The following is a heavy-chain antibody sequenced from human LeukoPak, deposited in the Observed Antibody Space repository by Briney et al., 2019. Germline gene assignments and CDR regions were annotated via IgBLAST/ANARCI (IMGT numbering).Heavy chain of an antibody. CDR2: INPNSGGT. J-gene: IGHJ5*02. CDR1: GYTFTGYY. CDR3: ARDLGRPYNWFDP. V-gene: IGHV1-2*02. Sequence: ASVKVSCKASGYTFTGYYMHWVRQAPGQGLEWMGWINPNSGGTNYAQKLQGRVTMTTDTSTSTAYMELRSLRSDDTAVYYCARDLGRPYNWFDPWGQGTLVTVSS.